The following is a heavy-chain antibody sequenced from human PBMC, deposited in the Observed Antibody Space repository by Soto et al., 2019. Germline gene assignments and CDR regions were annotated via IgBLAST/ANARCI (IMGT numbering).Heavy chain of an antibody. Sequence: QVQLVQSGAEVRKPGSSVKVSCKASGDTFDSYTLSWVRQAPGQGLEWMGRIIPILGITNYALRFQGRVTLTADMSTSTAYMELSGLRSGDTAIYFCARHSYYYVSSKGGGYWGQGTLVTVSS. CDR2: IIPILGIT. V-gene: IGHV1-69*02. J-gene: IGHJ4*02. CDR1: GDTFDSYT. CDR3: ARHSYYYVSSKGGGY. D-gene: IGHD3-10*01.